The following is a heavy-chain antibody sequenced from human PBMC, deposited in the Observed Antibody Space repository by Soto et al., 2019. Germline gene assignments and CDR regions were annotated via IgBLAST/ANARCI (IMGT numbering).Heavy chain of an antibody. CDR3: ARDYYKYYDSSGYYRSPAY. J-gene: IGHJ4*02. CDR1: GFTFSSYG. CDR2: MWSDGGNK. D-gene: IGHD3-22*01. V-gene: IGHV3-30*19. Sequence: GGSLRLSCAASGFTFSSYGMHWVRQAPGKGLEWVAVMWSDGGNKYYADSVKGRFTISRDNSRNTLFLQMNSLRAEDTAVYYCARDYYKYYDSSGYYRSPAYWGQGTLVTVSS.